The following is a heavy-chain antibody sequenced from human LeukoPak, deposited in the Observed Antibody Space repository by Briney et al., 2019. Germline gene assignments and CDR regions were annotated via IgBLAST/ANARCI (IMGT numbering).Heavy chain of an antibody. Sequence: SETLSLTCTVSGGSISSSSYYWGWIRQPPGKGLEWIGSIYYSGSTYYNPSLKSRVTISVDTSKNQFSLKLSSVTAADTAVYYCARGYYVWGSYRYRPFDYWGQGTLVTVSS. CDR2: IYYSGST. V-gene: IGHV4-39*07. CDR3: ARGYYVWGSYRYRPFDY. CDR1: GGSISSSSYY. J-gene: IGHJ4*02. D-gene: IGHD3-16*02.